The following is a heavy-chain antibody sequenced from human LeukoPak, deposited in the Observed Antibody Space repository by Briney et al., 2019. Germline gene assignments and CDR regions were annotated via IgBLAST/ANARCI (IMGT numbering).Heavy chain of an antibody. CDR2: ISGSGGST. CDR1: GFTFSSYA. CDR3: ARINVWDDY. Sequence: GGSLRLSCAASGFTFSSYAMSWVRQAPGKGLEWVSAISGSGGSTYYADSVKGRFTISRDNAKNSLYLQMNSLRAEDTAVYYCARINVWDDYWGQGTLVTVSS. V-gene: IGHV3-23*01. J-gene: IGHJ4*02. D-gene: IGHD1-26*01.